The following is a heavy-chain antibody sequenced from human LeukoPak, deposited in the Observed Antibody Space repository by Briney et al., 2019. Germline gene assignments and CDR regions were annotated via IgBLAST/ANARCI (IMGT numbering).Heavy chain of an antibody. CDR3: ARTAGYSSGWSHYYYYGMDV. CDR1: GFTFSSYA. D-gene: IGHD6-19*01. V-gene: IGHV3-30-3*01. CDR2: ISYDGSNK. J-gene: IGHJ6*02. Sequence: PGGSLSLSCAASGFTFSSYAMHWVRQAPGKGLEWVAVISYDGSNKYYADSVKGRFTISRDNSKNTLYLQMNSLRAEDTAVYYCARTAGYSSGWSHYYYYGMDVWGQGTTVTVSS.